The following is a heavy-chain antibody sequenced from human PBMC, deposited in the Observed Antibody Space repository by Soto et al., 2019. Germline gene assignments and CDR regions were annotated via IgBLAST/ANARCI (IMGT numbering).Heavy chain of an antibody. CDR2: IYPGDSDT. D-gene: IGHD3-22*01. V-gene: IGHV5-51*01. CDR3: ARLRNPTYYYDSSGYYFFDY. J-gene: IGHJ4*02. CDR1: GYSFTSYW. Sequence: GESLKISCKGSGYSFTSYWIGWVRQMPGKGLECMGIIYPGDSDTRYSPSFQGQVTISADKSISTAYLQWSSLKASDTAMYYCARLRNPTYYYDSSGYYFFDYWGQGTLVTVSS.